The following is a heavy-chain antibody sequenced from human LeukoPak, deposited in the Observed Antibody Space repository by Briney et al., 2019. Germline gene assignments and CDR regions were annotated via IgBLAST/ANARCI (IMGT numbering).Heavy chain of an antibody. CDR3: AKDVAATVTTRYFDY. J-gene: IGHJ4*02. Sequence: PGGSLRLSCAVSGFTFTDTYMTWIRQAPGKGLESLSYISPSGTDISYEDSVKGRFTISRDNAKNSLYLQMNSLRAEDTALYYCAKDVAATVTTRYFDYWGQGTLVTVSS. V-gene: IGHV3-11*01. CDR1: GFTFTDTY. CDR2: ISPSGTDI. D-gene: IGHD4-17*01.